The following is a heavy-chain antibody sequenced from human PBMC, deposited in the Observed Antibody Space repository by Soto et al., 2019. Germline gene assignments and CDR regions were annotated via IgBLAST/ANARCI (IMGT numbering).Heavy chain of an antibody. Sequence: QVQLVPSGAEVKKPGSSVKVSCKASGGTFSSYAISWVRQAPGQGLEWMGGIIPIFGTANYAQKFQGRVTITADESTSTAYMELSSLRSEDTAVYYCARDWEAMVFRGSDGMDVGGQGTTVTVSS. CDR3: ARDWEAMVFRGSDGMDV. D-gene: IGHD5-18*01. J-gene: IGHJ6*02. CDR2: IIPIFGTA. CDR1: GGTFSSYA. V-gene: IGHV1-69*01.